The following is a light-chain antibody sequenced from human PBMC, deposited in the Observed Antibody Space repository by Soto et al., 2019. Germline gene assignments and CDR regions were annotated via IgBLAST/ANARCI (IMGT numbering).Light chain of an antibody. CDR3: KQSYSTQWT. J-gene: IGKJ1*01. CDR1: RSISRY. V-gene: IGKV1-39*01. Sequence: EIQMTQFPSSLSALVGDGLHMTCRASRSISRYLSWYQQKPGKDPNLLIYTASSLQSGVPSRFSGAGSGTDFTLTIANLHPEDFAIYYCKQSYSTQWTFGQGTKVDIK. CDR2: TAS.